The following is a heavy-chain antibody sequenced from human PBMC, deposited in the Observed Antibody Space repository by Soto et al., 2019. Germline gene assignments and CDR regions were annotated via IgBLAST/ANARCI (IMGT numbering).Heavy chain of an antibody. CDR3: ATPPYDFWSGYYTDNDY. V-gene: IGHV4-39*01. D-gene: IGHD3-3*01. J-gene: IGHJ4*02. Sequence: SETLSLTCTVSGGSISSSSYYWGWIRQPPGKGLEWIGSIYYSGSTYYNPSLKSRVTISVDTSKNQFSLKLSSVTAADTAVYYCATPPYDFWSGYYTDNDYWGQGTLVTSPQ. CDR2: IYYSGST. CDR1: GGSISSSSYY.